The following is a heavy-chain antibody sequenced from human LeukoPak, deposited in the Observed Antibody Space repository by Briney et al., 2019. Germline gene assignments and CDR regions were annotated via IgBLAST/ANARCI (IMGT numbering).Heavy chain of an antibody. CDR3: ARLASGSYLDY. J-gene: IGHJ4*02. V-gene: IGHV3-21*01. D-gene: IGHD1-26*01. CDR1: GFTFSSYS. CDR2: ISSSSSYI. Sequence: GGSLRLSCAASGFTFSSYSMNWVRQAPGKGLEWVSSISSSSSYIYYADSLKRRFTIFRDNGKNSLYLQMNSLRAEDTAVYYCARLASGSYLDYWGQGTLVTVSS.